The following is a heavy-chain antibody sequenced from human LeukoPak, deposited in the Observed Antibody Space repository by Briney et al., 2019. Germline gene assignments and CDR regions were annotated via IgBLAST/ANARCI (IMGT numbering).Heavy chain of an antibody. J-gene: IGHJ4*02. Sequence: GGSLRLSCAASGFTFSSYGMHWVRQAPGKGLEWVAVIWYDGSNKYYADSVKGRFTISRDNSKNTLYLQMNSLRAEDTAVYYCARGQSGGLYYFDDWGQGTLVTVSS. V-gene: IGHV3-33*01. CDR3: ARGQSGGLYYFDD. CDR2: IWYDGSNK. CDR1: GFTFSSYG. D-gene: IGHD2-15*01.